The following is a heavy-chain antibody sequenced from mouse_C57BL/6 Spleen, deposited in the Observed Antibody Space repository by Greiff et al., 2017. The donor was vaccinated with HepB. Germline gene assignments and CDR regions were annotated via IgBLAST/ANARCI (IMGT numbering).Heavy chain of an antibody. CDR1: GYTFTSYW. V-gene: IGHV1-69*01. CDR2: IDPSDSYT. J-gene: IGHJ4*01. Sequence: VKLQQPGAELVMPGASVKLSCKASGYTFTSYWMHWVKQRPGQGLEWIGEIDPSDSYTNYNQKFKGKSTLTVDKSSSTAYMQLSSLTSEDSAVYYGSSWGNYDAMDYWGQGTSVTVSS. CDR3: SSWGNYDAMDY. D-gene: IGHD4-1*01.